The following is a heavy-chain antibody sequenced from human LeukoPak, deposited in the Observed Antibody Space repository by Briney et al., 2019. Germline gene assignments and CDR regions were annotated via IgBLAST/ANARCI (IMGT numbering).Heavy chain of an antibody. CDR1: GFTFSSFW. J-gene: IGHJ4*02. CDR2: IKQDGSIQ. D-gene: IGHD3-22*01. Sequence: GESLKISCTASGFTFSSFWMAWVRQAPGKGLEWVANIKQDGSIQHYGDSVKGRFTISRDNAKNSLYLQMNNLRAEDTALYYCATSYDSSGCDWGQGTLVTVSS. V-gene: IGHV3-7*01. CDR3: ATSYDSSGCD.